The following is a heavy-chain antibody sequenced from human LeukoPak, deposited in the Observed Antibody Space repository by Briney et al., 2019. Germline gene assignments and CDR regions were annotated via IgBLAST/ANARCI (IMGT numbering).Heavy chain of an antibody. V-gene: IGHV4-59*08. CDR2: IYYSGST. D-gene: IGHD3-22*01. CDR3: ARQWLLTVEYFQH. J-gene: IGHJ1*01. CDR1: GGSISSYY. Sequence: SETLSLTCTVSGGSISSYYWSWIRQPPGKGLEWIGYIYYSGSTNYNPSLKSRVTISVDTSKNQFSLKLSSVTAADTAVYYCARQWLLTVEYFQHWGQGTLVTVSS.